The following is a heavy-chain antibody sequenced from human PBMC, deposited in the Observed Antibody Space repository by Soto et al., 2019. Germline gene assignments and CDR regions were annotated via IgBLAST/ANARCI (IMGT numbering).Heavy chain of an antibody. CDR3: AHSRRSGYGVYGAFDI. CDR2: IYWNDDK. D-gene: IGHD3-3*01. J-gene: IGHJ3*02. V-gene: IGHV2-5*01. CDR1: GFSLSTSGVN. Sequence: SGPTLVNPTQTLTLTCTFSGFSLSTSGVNVGWIRQPPGKALEWLALIYWNDDKRYSSSLKSRLTITKDTSKNQVVLTMTNMDPVDTATYYCAHSRRSGYGVYGAFDIWGQGTMVTVSS.